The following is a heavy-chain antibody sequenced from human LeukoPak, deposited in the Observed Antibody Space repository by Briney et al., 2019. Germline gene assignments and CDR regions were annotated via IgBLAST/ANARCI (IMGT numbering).Heavy chain of an antibody. CDR1: GYTFTGYY. D-gene: IGHD3-10*01. J-gene: IGHJ4*02. CDR3: ARVGFGELLNDF. Sequence: ASVKVSCKASGYTFTGYYMHWVRQAPGQGLEWMGWINPNSGGTNYAQKFQGRGTMTRDTSISTAYMELSRLRSGDTAVYYCARVGFGELLNDFWGQGTLVTVSS. V-gene: IGHV1-2*02. CDR2: INPNSGGT.